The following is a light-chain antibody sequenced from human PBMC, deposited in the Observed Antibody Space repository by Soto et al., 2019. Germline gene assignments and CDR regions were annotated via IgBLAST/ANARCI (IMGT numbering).Light chain of an antibody. CDR1: SSDVGRYNF. Sequence: QSALTQPPSVSGSPGQSVTISCTGSSSDVGRYNFVSWYQQYPGNAPKLLICEVTKRPSGVSSRFSGSKSGNTASLTISGLQAEDEAYYYCCSDAGSGIYVFGTGTKLTVL. J-gene: IGLJ1*01. CDR3: CSDAGSGIYV. CDR2: EVT. V-gene: IGLV2-23*02.